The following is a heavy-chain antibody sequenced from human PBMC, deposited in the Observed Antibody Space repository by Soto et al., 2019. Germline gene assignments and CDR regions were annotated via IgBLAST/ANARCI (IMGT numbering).Heavy chain of an antibody. CDR3: TRESWGVATITGLGDYYYYGMDV. CDR2: IRSKAYGGTT. D-gene: IGHD5-12*01. CDR1: GVTFGDYA. J-gene: IGHJ6*02. Sequence: GSLRIACTACGVTFGDYAVSWVRQAPGKGLEWVGFIRSKAYGGTTEYAASVKGRFTISRDDSKSIAYLQMNSLKTEDTAVYYCTRESWGVATITGLGDYYYYGMDVWGQGTTVTVSS. V-gene: IGHV3-49*04.